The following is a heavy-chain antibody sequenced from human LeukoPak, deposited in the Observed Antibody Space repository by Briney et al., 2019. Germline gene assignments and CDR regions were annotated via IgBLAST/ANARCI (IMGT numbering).Heavy chain of an antibody. J-gene: IGHJ4*02. CDR1: GGSISSYY. D-gene: IGHD6-13*01. CDR2: IYYSGST. Sequence: TPSETLSLTCTVSGGSISSYYWSWIRQPPGKGLEWIGYIYYSGSTNYNPSLKSRVTISVDTSKNQFSLKLSSVTAADTAVYYCAIGYSSSWNFDYWGQGTLVTVSS. CDR3: AIGYSSSWNFDY. V-gene: IGHV4-59*08.